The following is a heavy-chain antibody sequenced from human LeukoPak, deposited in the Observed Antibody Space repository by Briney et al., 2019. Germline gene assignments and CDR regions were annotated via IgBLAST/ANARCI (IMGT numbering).Heavy chain of an antibody. Sequence: GGPLRLSRAASGFTFSSYSMNWVRQAPGKGLEWVSYISSSGSTIYYADSVKGRFTISRDNAKNSLYLQMNSLGAEDTAVYYCARNQLWFGEFGAFDIWGQGTMVTVSS. V-gene: IGHV3-48*04. CDR2: ISSSGSTI. D-gene: IGHD3-10*01. CDR1: GFTFSSYS. CDR3: ARNQLWFGEFGAFDI. J-gene: IGHJ3*02.